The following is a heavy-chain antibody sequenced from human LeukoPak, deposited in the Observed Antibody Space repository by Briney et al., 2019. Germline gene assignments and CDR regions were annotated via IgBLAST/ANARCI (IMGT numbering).Heavy chain of an antibody. CDR1: GFTFDDYT. CDR3: AKAVRPSYYYYMDV. CDR2: ISWDGGST. D-gene: IGHD3-10*01. Sequence: GGSLRLSCAASGFTFDDYTMHWVRQAPGKGLEWVSLISWDGGSTYYADSVKGRFTISRDNSKNSLYPQMNSLRTEDTALYYCAKAVRPSYYYYMDVWGKGTTVTVSS. V-gene: IGHV3-43*01. J-gene: IGHJ6*03.